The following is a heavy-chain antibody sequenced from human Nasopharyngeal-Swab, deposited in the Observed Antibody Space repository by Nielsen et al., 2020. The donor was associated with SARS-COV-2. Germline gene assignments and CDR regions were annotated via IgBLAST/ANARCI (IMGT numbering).Heavy chain of an antibody. Sequence: GSLKISCAASGFTFSSYSMNWVRQAPGKGLEWVSSISSSSSYIYYADSVKGRFTISRDNAKNSLYLQMNSLRAEDTAVYYCARALTLRNYYYGMDVWGQGTTVTVSS. CDR1: GFTFSSYS. J-gene: IGHJ6*02. V-gene: IGHV3-21*01. CDR3: ARALTLRNYYYGMDV. D-gene: IGHD2/OR15-2a*01. CDR2: ISSSSSYI.